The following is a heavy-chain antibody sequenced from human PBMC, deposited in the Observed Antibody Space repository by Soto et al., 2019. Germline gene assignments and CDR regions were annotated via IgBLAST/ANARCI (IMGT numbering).Heavy chain of an antibody. CDR1: GFTFNNFA. CDR2: ISGSGGST. D-gene: IGHD6-19*01. Sequence: EVQLLESGGGLVQPGGSLRLSCAASGFTFNNFAMSWVRQAPGKGLEWVSAISGSGGSTYYADSVKGRFTISRDNSKNTLYLKMNSLRAKVTAVYYCRSAVAGTPENFDYWGQGTLVTVSS. CDR3: RSAVAGTPENFDY. J-gene: IGHJ4*02. V-gene: IGHV3-23*01.